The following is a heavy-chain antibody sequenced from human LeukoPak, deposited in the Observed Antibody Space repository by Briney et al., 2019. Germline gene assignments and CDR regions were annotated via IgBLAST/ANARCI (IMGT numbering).Heavy chain of an antibody. J-gene: IGHJ5*02. D-gene: IGHD3-10*01. Sequence: ASVKVSCQSSVYTFTCYDINWVRQATGQGLEGMGWINHNSGNTGYAQKFQGRVTITRNTTISTAYMELSSLRSEDTAVYYCARDTYYYGSGSYQPGGFDPWGQGTLVTVSS. CDR1: VYTFTCYD. CDR2: INHNSGNT. CDR3: ARDTYYYGSGSYQPGGFDP. V-gene: IGHV1-8*01.